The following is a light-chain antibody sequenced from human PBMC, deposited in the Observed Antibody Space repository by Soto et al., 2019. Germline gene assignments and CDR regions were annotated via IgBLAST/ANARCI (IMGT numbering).Light chain of an antibody. Sequence: QPVLTQSPSASASLGASVKLTCTLSSGHSTYAIAWHQQQPETGPRYLMRVNNDGSHNRGDGIPDRFSGSSSGPERSLTISNHQSEDEADCYCQTWGPGIVVFGGGTKVTVL. CDR3: QTWGPGIVV. V-gene: IGLV4-69*01. CDR1: SGHSTYA. CDR2: VNNDGSH. J-gene: IGLJ2*01.